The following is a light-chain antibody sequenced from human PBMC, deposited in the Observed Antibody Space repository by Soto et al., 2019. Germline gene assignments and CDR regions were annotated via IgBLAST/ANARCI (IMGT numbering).Light chain of an antibody. J-gene: IGLJ1*01. Sequence: QSVLTQPASVSGSPGQSITISCTGTSSDVGNYNYVSWYQLHPGKGPKLMIYEVNDRPPGVSNRFSGSKSGNTAYLTISGLQAEDEADYYCSAYTTIRSLVFGTGTKVTVL. CDR2: EVN. CDR3: SAYTTIRSLV. CDR1: SSDVGNYNY. V-gene: IGLV2-14*01.